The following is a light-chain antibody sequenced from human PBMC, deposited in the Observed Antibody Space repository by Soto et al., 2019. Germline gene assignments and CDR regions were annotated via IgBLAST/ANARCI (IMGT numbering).Light chain of an antibody. V-gene: IGKV3-20*01. J-gene: IGKJ3*01. CDR1: QSVASNY. Sequence: EIVLTQSPATLSLSPGERATLSCRASQSVASNYLAWYQKRPGQAPRLLIYAASTRAAGFPDRCTGSGSVPDFTLTISILEPEDFAVFFCHHYSRSPIFTFGPGTTVDIK. CDR3: HHYSRSPIFT. CDR2: AAS.